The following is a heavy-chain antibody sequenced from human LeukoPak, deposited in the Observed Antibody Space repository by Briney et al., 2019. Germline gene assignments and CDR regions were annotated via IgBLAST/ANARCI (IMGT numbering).Heavy chain of an antibody. CDR2: ISSSSSYI. CDR3: ARDSIAVAGTGIDY. V-gene: IGHV3-21*04. CDR1: GFTFSSYS. D-gene: IGHD6-19*01. J-gene: IGHJ4*02. Sequence: GGSLRLSCAASGFTFSSYSMNWVRQAPGKGLEWVSSISSSSSYIYYADSVKGRFTISRDNAKNSLYLQMNSLRSEDTAVYYCARDSIAVAGTGIDYWGQGTLVTVSS.